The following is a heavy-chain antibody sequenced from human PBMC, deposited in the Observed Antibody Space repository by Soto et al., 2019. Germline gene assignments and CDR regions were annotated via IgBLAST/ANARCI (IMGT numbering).Heavy chain of an antibody. CDR3: TARITMIVVVITSYGMDV. D-gene: IGHD3-22*01. Sequence: GGSLRLSCAASVFTFSNAWMNWVRQAPGKGLEWVGRIKSKTDGGTTDYAAPVKGRFTISRDDSKNTLYLQMNSLKTEDTAVYYCTARITMIVVVITSYGMDVWGQGTTVTVSS. CDR2: IKSKTDGGTT. V-gene: IGHV3-15*07. J-gene: IGHJ6*02. CDR1: VFTFSNAW.